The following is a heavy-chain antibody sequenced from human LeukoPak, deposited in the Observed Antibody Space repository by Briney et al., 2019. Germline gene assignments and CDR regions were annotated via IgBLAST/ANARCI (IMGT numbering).Heavy chain of an antibody. J-gene: IGHJ4*02. Sequence: NPSETLSLTCTVSGGSISSSSYYWGWIRQPPGKGLEWIGYIYYSGSTNYNPSLKSRVTISVDTSKNQFSLKLSSVTAADTAVYYCARHVRYYDSSGYSSPFDYWGQGTLVTVSS. CDR2: IYYSGST. CDR3: ARHVRYYDSSGYSSPFDY. D-gene: IGHD3-22*01. V-gene: IGHV4-61*05. CDR1: GGSISSSSYY.